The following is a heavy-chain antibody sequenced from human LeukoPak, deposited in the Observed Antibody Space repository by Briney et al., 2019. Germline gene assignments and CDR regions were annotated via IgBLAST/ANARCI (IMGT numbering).Heavy chain of an antibody. D-gene: IGHD5-18*01. CDR2: VSSGFHA. J-gene: IGHJ4*02. Sequence: GGSLSLSCTASGVTLGSHDMHWVRQIPGQGLEWVAAVSSGFHAFFADSVQGRFTVSREDARNSLYLQMNSLRAGDTAVYYCVREARGYHYTYFDYWGQGTLVTVSS. CDR3: VREARGYHYTYFDY. V-gene: IGHV3-13*01. CDR1: GVTLGSHD.